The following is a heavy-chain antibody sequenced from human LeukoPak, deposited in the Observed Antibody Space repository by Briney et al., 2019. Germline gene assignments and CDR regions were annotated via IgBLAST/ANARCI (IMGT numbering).Heavy chain of an antibody. CDR2: INAGNGHT. CDR3: AREKFGSDY. D-gene: IGHD3-10*01. CDR1: GYTFTYYS. V-gene: IGHV1-3*01. J-gene: IGHJ4*02. Sequence: ASVKVSCKASGYTFTYYSTHWLLQAPGQRLDWMVCINAGNGHTEYSQKFEGRVTITRDTSASTAYMKLSSLRSEDTAVYYCAREKFGSDYWGQGTLVTVSS.